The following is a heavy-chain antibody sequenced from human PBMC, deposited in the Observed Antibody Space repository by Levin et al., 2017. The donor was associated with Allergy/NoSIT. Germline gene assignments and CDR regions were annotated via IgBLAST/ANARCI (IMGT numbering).Heavy chain of an antibody. CDR3: AKGPFIVKPDYFDY. V-gene: IGHV3-23*01. Sequence: GESLKISCAASGFTFSSYAMSWVRQAPGKGLEWVSAISGSGGSTYYADSVKGRFTISRDNSKNTLYLQMNSLRAEDTAVYYCAKGPFIVKPDYFDYWGQGTLVTVSS. D-gene: IGHD2-15*01. CDR1: GFTFSSYA. J-gene: IGHJ4*02. CDR2: ISGSGGST.